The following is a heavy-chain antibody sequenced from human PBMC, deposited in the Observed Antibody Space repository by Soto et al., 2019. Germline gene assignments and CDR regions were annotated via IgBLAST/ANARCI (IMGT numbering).Heavy chain of an antibody. J-gene: IGHJ6*02. CDR3: ARDSYYDSSGYYFPYYYYGMDV. D-gene: IGHD3-22*01. CDR1: GYTFTGYY. Sequence: ASVKVSCKASGYTFTGYYMHWVRQAPGQGLEWMGWINPNSGGTNYAQKSQGWVTMTRDTSISTAYMELSRLRSDDTAVYYCARDSYYDSSGYYFPYYYYGMDVWGQGTTVTVSS. V-gene: IGHV1-2*04. CDR2: INPNSGGT.